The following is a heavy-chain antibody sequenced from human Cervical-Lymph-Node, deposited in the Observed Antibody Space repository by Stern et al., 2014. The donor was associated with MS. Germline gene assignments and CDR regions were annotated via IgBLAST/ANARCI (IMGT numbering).Heavy chain of an antibody. J-gene: IGHJ4*02. CDR1: GFTFSTYA. CDR2: ISYDGSNR. CDR3: AKDLKTRKSHYFDY. Sequence: QVQLVESGGGVVQPGRSLRLSCAASGFTFSTYAMHWVRQAPGKGLEWVAMISYDGSNRYYADSVQGRFTISRDNYRNTLYLRMNSLRPEDTAVYFCAKDLKTRKSHYFDYWGQGTLVTVSS. V-gene: IGHV3-30*18.